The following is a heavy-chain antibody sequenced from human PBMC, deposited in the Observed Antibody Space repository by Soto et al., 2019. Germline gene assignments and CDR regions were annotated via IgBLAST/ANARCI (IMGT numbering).Heavy chain of an antibody. D-gene: IGHD6-6*01. Sequence: PGGSLRLSCAASGFTFSSYGMHWVRQAPGKGLEWVAVIWYDGSNKYYADSVKGRFTISRDNSKNTMYLQMNSLRAEDTAVYYCARDIEPSIAAPTGYWGQGNLGTVSS. V-gene: IGHV3-33*01. CDR2: IWYDGSNK. CDR1: GFTFSSYG. J-gene: IGHJ4*02. CDR3: ARDIEPSIAAPTGY.